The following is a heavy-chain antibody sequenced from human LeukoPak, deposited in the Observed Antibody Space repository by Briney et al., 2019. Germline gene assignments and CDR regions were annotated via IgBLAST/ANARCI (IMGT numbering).Heavy chain of an antibody. CDR3: ARQTRYSSGSPPSDY. V-gene: IGHV4-59*08. CDR2: IYYSGST. CDR1: GGSISSYY. J-gene: IGHJ4*02. D-gene: IGHD6-19*01. Sequence: SETLSLTCTVSGGSISSYYWSWIRQPPGKGLEWIGYIYYSGSTNYNPSLKSRVTISVDTSKNQFSLKLSSVTAADTAVYYCARQTRYSSGSPPSDYWGQGTLVTVSS.